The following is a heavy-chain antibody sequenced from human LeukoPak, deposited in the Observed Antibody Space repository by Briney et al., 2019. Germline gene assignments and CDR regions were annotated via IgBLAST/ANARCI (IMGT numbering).Heavy chain of an antibody. Sequence: GGSERLSCAASGFTFSSYAMHWLRQAPGKGLEWVAVISYDGSNKYYADSVKGRFTISRDNSKNTLYLQMNSLRAEDTAVYYCARDVSYSSSWMRGVDFDYWGQGTLVTVSS. CDR2: ISYDGSNK. CDR1: GFTFSSYA. CDR3: ARDVSYSSSWMRGVDFDY. V-gene: IGHV3-30*04. J-gene: IGHJ4*02. D-gene: IGHD6-13*01.